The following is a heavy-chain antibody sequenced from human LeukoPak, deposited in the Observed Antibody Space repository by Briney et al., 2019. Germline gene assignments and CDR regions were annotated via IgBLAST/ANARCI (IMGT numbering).Heavy chain of an antibody. CDR2: MNPNSGGT. D-gene: IGHD6-19*01. CDR1: GYTFTSYD. Sequence: GASVKVSCKASGYTFTSYDINWVRQATGQGLEWMGWMNPNSGGTNYAQKFQGRVTMTRDTSISTAYMELSRLRSDDTAVYYCASHSSGGPYWYFDLWGRGTLVTVSS. V-gene: IGHV1-2*02. J-gene: IGHJ2*01. CDR3: ASHSSGGPYWYFDL.